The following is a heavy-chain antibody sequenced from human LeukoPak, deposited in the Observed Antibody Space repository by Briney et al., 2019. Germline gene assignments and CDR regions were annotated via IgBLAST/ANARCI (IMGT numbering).Heavy chain of an antibody. J-gene: IGHJ6*02. CDR3: ARDAYSYALFNVYYYYGMDV. Sequence: QPGGSLRLSCAASGFTFSDYSMHWVRQAPGKGLEWMALISYDGSNKYYSDSVRGRFTISRDNSKNTLYLQMNSLRAEDTAVYYCARDAYSYALFNVYYYYGMDVWGQGTTVTVSS. D-gene: IGHD5-18*01. CDR2: ISYDGSNK. V-gene: IGHV3-30-3*01. CDR1: GFTFSDYS.